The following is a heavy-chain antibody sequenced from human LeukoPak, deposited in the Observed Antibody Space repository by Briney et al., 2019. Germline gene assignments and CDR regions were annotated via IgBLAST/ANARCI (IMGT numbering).Heavy chain of an antibody. CDR1: GGSISSYY. D-gene: IGHD3-22*01. CDR3: ASPVTYYYGSSGYYYSH. V-gene: IGHV4-39*01. J-gene: IGHJ4*02. CDR2: IYYSGST. Sequence: PSETLSLTCTVSGGSISSYYWGWIRQPPGKGLERIGSIYYSGSTYYNPSLKSRVTISVDTSKSQFSLKLSSVTAADTAVYYCASPVTYYYGSSGYYYSHWGQGTLVTVSS.